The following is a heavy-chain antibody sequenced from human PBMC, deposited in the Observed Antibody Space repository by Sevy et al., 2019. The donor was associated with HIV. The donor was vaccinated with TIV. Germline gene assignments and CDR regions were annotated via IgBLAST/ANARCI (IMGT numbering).Heavy chain of an antibody. V-gene: IGHV1-24*01. Sequence: ASVKVSCKVSGYTLTELSMHWVRQAPGKGLEWMGGFDPEDGETIYAQKFQGRVTMTEDTSTETAYMELSSLRSEDTAVYYCATLYYYDSSGYPFDYWGQGTLVTVSS. J-gene: IGHJ4*02. CDR1: GYTLTELS. D-gene: IGHD3-22*01. CDR3: ATLYYYDSSGYPFDY. CDR2: FDPEDGET.